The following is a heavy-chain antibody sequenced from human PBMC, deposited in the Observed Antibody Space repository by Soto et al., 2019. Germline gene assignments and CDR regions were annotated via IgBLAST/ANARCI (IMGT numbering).Heavy chain of an antibody. J-gene: IGHJ4*02. V-gene: IGHV3-23*01. Sequence: EVQLLESGGGLVQPGGSLRLSCVASGFTFSSYTLNWVRQAPGKGLEWVSAITGSGGDTFYADSDSMKGRFTISRDNSKNTLYLQMNSLRAEDTAIYYCAKDLVVGALDYWGQGTLVTVSP. CDR2: ITGSGGDT. D-gene: IGHD1-26*01. CDR1: GFTFSSYT. CDR3: AKDLVVGALDY.